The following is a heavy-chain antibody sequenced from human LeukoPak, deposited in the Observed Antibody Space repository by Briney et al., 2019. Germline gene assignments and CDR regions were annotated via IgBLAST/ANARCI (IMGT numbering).Heavy chain of an antibody. CDR2: ISGSGGST. J-gene: IGHJ4*02. CDR1: GFTFSSYA. D-gene: IGHD3-22*01. V-gene: IGHV3-23*01. CDR3: ARDLGGDSSGYYPDY. Sequence: GGSLRLSCAASGFTFSSYAMSWVRQAPGKGLEWVSAISGSGGSTYYADSVKGRFTISRDNAKNSLYLQMNSLRAEDTAVYYCARDLGGDSSGYYPDYWGQGTLVTVSS.